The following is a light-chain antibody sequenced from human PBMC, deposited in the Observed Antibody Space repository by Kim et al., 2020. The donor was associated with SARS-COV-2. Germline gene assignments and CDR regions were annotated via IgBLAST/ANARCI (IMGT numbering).Light chain of an antibody. CDR1: SLRRYY. J-gene: IGLJ3*02. CDR2: GKN. Sequence: ALGQTVRITCQGDSLRRYYASWYQQKPGQAPVLVIYGKNSRPSGIPDRFSGSSSGNTASLTITETQAEDEADYYCNSRDYSVNPWVFGGGTQLTVL. CDR3: NSRDYSVNPWV. V-gene: IGLV3-19*01.